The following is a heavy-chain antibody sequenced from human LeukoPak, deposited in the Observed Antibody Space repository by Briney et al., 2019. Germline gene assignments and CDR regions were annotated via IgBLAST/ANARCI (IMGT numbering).Heavy chain of an antibody. V-gene: IGHV1-8*01. Sequence: ALVKVSCKASGYTFTSYDINWVRQATGQGLEWMGWMNPNSGNTGYAQKFQGRVTMTRNTSISTAYMELSSLRSEDTAVYYCARVYYYGSGSYYRYFDYWGQGTLVTVSS. J-gene: IGHJ4*02. CDR2: MNPNSGNT. CDR3: ARVYYYGSGSYYRYFDY. D-gene: IGHD3-10*01. CDR1: GYTFTSYD.